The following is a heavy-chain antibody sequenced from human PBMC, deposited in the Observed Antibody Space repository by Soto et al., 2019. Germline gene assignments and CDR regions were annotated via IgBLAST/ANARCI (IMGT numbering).Heavy chain of an antibody. J-gene: IGHJ5*02. Sequence: QVQLVQSGAEVKKPGASVKVSCKASGYTFTSYGISWVRQAPGQGLEWMGWISAYNGNTNYAQKLQGRVTMTTDTSTSTAYMELRRLRSDDTAVYYCARDTVVVPAANNWFDPWGQGTLVTVSS. CDR3: ARDTVVVPAANNWFDP. CDR2: ISAYNGNT. V-gene: IGHV1-18*01. CDR1: GYTFTSYG. D-gene: IGHD2-2*01.